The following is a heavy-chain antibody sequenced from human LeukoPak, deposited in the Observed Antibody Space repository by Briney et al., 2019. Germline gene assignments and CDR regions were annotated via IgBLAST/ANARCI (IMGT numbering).Heavy chain of an antibody. D-gene: IGHD2-21*02. V-gene: IGHV3-23*01. Sequence: GGSLRLSCAASGFTFSSYAMSWVRQAPGKGLEWVSAISGSGGSTYYADSVEGRFTISRDNSKNTLYLQMNSLRAEDTAVYYCAKDQHVVVTAIFDYWGQGTLVTVSS. J-gene: IGHJ4*02. CDR1: GFTFSSYA. CDR2: ISGSGGST. CDR3: AKDQHVVVTAIFDY.